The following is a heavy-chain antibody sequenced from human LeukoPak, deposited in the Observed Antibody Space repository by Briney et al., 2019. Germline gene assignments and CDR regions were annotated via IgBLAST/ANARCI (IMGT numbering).Heavy chain of an antibody. V-gene: IGHV4-59*01. Sequence: SETLSLTCTVSGGSISSYYWSWIRQPPGKGVEWIGYIYYSGSTSYNPSLKSRVTISVDTSKNQFSLKLSSVTAADTAVYYCARTAMVEYYFDYWGQGTLVTVSS. CDR3: ARTAMVEYYFDY. J-gene: IGHJ4*02. CDR1: GGSISSYY. CDR2: IYYSGST. D-gene: IGHD5-18*01.